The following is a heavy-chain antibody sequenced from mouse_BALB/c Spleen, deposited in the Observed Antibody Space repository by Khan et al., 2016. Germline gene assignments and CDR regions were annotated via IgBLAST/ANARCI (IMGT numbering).Heavy chain of an antibody. CDR3: ARRWEHGIYYAMDY. CDR1: GYNFENYG. V-gene: IGHV9-1*02. CDR2: IKTYSGEP. D-gene: IGHD1-1*02. Sequence: QIQLVQSGPELKKPGETVKISCKASGYNFENYGMNWVRQTPGKGLEWMGWIKTYSGEPTNDDDFKGRFAFSLEASASTAYLQLNNLKNEDMATYYCARRWEHGIYYAMDYWGQGTSVIVSS. J-gene: IGHJ4*01.